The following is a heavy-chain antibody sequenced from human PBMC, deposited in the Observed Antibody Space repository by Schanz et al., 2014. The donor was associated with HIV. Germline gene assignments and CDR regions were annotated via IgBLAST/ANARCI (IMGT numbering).Heavy chain of an antibody. V-gene: IGHV3-23*04. CDR1: GFTFSSYA. Sequence: EVQLVESGGGLVKPGGSLRLSCAASGFTFSSYAMSWVRQAPGKGLEWVSAISGSGGHTYYADSVKGRFTISRDNSKNTLHLQMNSLRAEDTAVYYCARDGSLNRGFDYWGQGTLVTVSS. D-gene: IGHD3-10*01. CDR3: ARDGSLNRGFDY. CDR2: ISGSGGHT. J-gene: IGHJ4*02.